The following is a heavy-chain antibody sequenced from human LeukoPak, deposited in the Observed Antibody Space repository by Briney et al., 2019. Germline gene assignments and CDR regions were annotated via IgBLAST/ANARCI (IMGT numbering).Heavy chain of an antibody. V-gene: IGHV3-66*02. CDR3: ASRSTSCYYYYYGMDV. D-gene: IGHD2-2*01. CDR2: IYSGGST. Sequence: GGSLRLSCAASGFTVSSNYMSWVRQAPGKGLEWVSVIYSGGSTYYADSVKGRFTISRDNSKNTLYLQMNSLRAGDTAVYYCASRSTSCYYYYYGMDVWGQGTTVTVSS. J-gene: IGHJ6*01. CDR1: GFTVSSNY.